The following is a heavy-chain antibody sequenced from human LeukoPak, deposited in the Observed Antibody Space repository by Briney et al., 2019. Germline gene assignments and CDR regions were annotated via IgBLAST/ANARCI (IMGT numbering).Heavy chain of an antibody. J-gene: IGHJ6*04. CDR1: GGSISSSSYY. Sequence: SETLSLTCTVSGGSISSSSYYWGWLRQPPGKGLEWVGSIYYSGSTYYNPSLKSRVTISVDTSKNQFSLKLSSVTAADTAVYYCARGPAPIAARRGGFDPWGKGTTVTVSS. V-gene: IGHV4-39*07. CDR2: IYYSGST. D-gene: IGHD6-6*01. CDR3: ARGPAPIAARRGGFDP.